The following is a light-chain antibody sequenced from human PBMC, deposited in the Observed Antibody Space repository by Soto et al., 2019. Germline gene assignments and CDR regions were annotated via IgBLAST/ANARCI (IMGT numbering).Light chain of an antibody. J-gene: IGKJ4*01. Sequence: DIQMTQSPSTLSGSVGDRVTITCRATQTISSWLAWYQQKPGRAPRLXIYAASTLQSGVPSRFSGSGSGTDFTLTISSLQPEDFATYYCQQLNSSSLTFAGGTKVDIK. V-gene: IGKV1-5*01. CDR2: AAS. CDR3: QQLNSSSLT. CDR1: QTISSW.